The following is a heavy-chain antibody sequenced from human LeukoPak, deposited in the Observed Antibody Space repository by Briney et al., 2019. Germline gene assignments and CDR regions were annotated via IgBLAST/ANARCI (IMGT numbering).Heavy chain of an antibody. CDR1: GFTFSSNW. J-gene: IGHJ2*01. CDR3: VRDPGGDKRDWYFDL. Sequence: PGGSLRLSCAASGFTFSSNWMHWVRQAPGKGLEWVSRINPDGRSTSYADSVEGRFTSSRDNAKSTLYLQMNSLRAEDSALYHCVRDPGGDKRDWYFDLWGRGTLVAVSS. CDR2: INPDGRST. D-gene: IGHD4-17*01. V-gene: IGHV3-74*01.